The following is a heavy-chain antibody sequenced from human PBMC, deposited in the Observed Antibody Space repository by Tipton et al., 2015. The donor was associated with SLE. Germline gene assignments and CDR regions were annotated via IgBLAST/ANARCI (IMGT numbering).Heavy chain of an antibody. D-gene: IGHD6-19*01. Sequence: TLSLTCTVSGGSISSSSYYWGWIRQPPGKGLEWIGRIYYSGSTYYNPSLTSRVTISVDTSKNQFSLKLSSVTAADTAVYYCASYSGWYGSYDYYYYMDVWGKGTTVTVSS. CDR3: ASYSGWYGSYDYYYYMDV. J-gene: IGHJ6*03. V-gene: IGHV4-39*01. CDR2: IYYSGST. CDR1: GGSISSSSYY.